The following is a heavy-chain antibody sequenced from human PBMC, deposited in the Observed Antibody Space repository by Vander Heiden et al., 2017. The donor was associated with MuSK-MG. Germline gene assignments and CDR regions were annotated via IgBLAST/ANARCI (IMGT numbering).Heavy chain of an antibody. CDR1: GFTFSSYA. V-gene: IGHV3-23*01. D-gene: IGHD6-25*01. CDR3: TKGSVEAWRPFDY. CDR2: SGGGT. J-gene: IGHJ4*02. Sequence: EVQLLESGGGLVQPGGSLRLSCAASGFTFSSYAMTWVRQAPGKGLEWVSSSGGGTYYADSVKGRFTISRDNSKNTLYLQMNSLRAEDTAVYYCTKGSVEAWRPFDYWGQGTLVTVSS.